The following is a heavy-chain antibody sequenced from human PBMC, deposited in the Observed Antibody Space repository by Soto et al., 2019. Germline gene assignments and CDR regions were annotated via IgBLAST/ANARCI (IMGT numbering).Heavy chain of an antibody. D-gene: IGHD1-26*01. CDR1: VGSITSYH. J-gene: IGHJ5*02. CDR3: ARDMHAGFTHYFEP. Sequence: SETLPLTCVVSVGSITSYHWSLIRQFPEEGLEWIAYTSYTGNANYNPSFQSRGTISIDTSKNHLSLKMTSMTAADTAVYYCARDMHAGFTHYFEPWGQGTMDTVSS. V-gene: IGHV4-59*01. CDR2: TSYTGNA.